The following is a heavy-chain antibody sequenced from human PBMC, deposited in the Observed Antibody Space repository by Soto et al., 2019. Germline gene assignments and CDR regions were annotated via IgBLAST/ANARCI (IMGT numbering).Heavy chain of an antibody. Sequence: GGSLRLSCAASGFTFRSFTMTWVRQAPGKGLEWVSSITGWGGNTYYADSVKGRFTISRDNSKKILYLQMNSLRVEDTAVYYCAKGDNGSPAGDFDNWGQGTLVTVSS. CDR2: ITGWGGNT. D-gene: IGHD1-26*01. CDR1: GFTFRSFT. J-gene: IGHJ4*02. V-gene: IGHV3-23*01. CDR3: AKGDNGSPAGDFDN.